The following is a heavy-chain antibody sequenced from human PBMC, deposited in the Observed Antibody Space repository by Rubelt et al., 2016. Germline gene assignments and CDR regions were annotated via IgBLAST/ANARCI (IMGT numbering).Heavy chain of an antibody. CDR3: AHRGVSTRPFDP. Sequence: QITLKESGPTLVKPTQTLTLTCTFSGFSLSTSGVGVGWIRLPPGKALEWLGIIYWDDDKRYSPSLRSRLTITKDTSKNQVVLTMTNMDPVDAGTYYCAHRGVSTRPFDPWGQGTLVTVSS. V-gene: IGHV2-5*02. CDR1: GFSLSTSGVG. D-gene: IGHD2-8*01. J-gene: IGHJ5*02. CDR2: IYWDDDK.